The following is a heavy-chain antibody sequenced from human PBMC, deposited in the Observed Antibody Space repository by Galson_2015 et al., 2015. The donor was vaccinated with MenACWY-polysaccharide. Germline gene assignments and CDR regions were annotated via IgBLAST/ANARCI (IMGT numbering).Heavy chain of an antibody. CDR2: ISSSGRTI. J-gene: IGHJ3*02. D-gene: IGHD4-23*01. Sequence: SLRLSCAVSGFTFTDYYMSWLRQAPGKGLEWVSYISSSGRTIYYADSVKGRFTLSRDNAKNSLYLQMNSLRAEDTTVYYCAREAVVGAFDSWGQGTMVTVSS. CDR3: AREAVVGAFDS. V-gene: IGHV3-11*01. CDR1: GFTFTDYY.